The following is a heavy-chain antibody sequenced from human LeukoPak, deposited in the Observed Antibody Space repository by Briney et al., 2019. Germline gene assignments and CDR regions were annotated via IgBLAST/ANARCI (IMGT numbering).Heavy chain of an antibody. D-gene: IGHD1-26*01. CDR1: GFTFSSYA. J-gene: IGHJ5*02. V-gene: IGHV3-30-3*01. Sequence: GGSLRLSCAASGFTFSSYAMHWDRQAPGKGLEWVAVISYDGSNKYYADSVKGRFTISRDNSKNTLYLQMNSLRAEDTAVYYCARDNSGSAFDPWGQGTLVTVSS. CDR2: ISYDGSNK. CDR3: ARDNSGSAFDP.